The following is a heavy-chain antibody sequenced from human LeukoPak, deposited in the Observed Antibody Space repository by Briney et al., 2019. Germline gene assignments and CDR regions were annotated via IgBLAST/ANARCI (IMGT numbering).Heavy chain of an antibody. D-gene: IGHD6-13*01. CDR3: AKDGSSWYYFDY. J-gene: IGHJ4*02. CDR2: ISYXGSNK. V-gene: IGHV3-30*18. CDR1: GXXXXXXG. Sequence: GGSLRLACAAAGXXXXXXGXXXXXXAXGXXLXXVXVISYXGSNKYYADAVKGRFTISRDNSKNTLSLQMNSLRAEATAVYYCAKDGSSWYYFDYWGQGTLVTVSS.